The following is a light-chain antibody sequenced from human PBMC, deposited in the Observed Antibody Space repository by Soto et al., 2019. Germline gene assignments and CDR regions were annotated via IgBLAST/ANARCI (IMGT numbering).Light chain of an antibody. V-gene: IGKV1-5*03. Sequence: DIQMTQSPSTLSAFVGDRVTITCRASQSISIWLAWYQQKPGKAPKVLIYTASSLESGVPSRFSGSGSGTEFTLTISSLQSDDFATYFCQQYSSYPWTFGQGTKVEIK. CDR1: QSISIW. J-gene: IGKJ1*01. CDR2: TAS. CDR3: QQYSSYPWT.